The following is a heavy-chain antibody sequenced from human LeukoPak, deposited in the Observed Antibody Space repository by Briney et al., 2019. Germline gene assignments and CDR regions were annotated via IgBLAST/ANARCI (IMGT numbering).Heavy chain of an antibody. D-gene: IGHD2-8*02. CDR3: ARDLTERKYYVAY. CDR2: IGYTGTDT. J-gene: IGHJ4*02. CDR1: GFTFSSFG. Sequence: GGSLRLSCAASGFTFSSFGMHWVRQAPGEGLEWVAYIGYTGTDTYYADSVKGRFTISRDNSKNTVHLQVNSLRAADTALYSCARDLTERKYYVAYWGQGTLVTVSS. V-gene: IGHV3-30*02.